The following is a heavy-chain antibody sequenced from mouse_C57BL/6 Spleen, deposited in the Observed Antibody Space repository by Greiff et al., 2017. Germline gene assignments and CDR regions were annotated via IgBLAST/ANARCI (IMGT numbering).Heavy chain of an antibody. D-gene: IGHD1-1*01. CDR1: GFTFSSYG. V-gene: IGHV5-6*01. CDR2: ISSGGSYT. J-gene: IGHJ1*03. CDR3: ARRSITTRYFDV. Sequence: EVQLQQSGGDLVKPGGSLKLSCAASGFTFSSYGMSWVRQTPDKRLEWVATISSGGSYTYYPDSVKGRFTISRDNAKNTLYLQMSSLKSEDTAMYYCARRSITTRYFDVWGTGTTVTVSS.